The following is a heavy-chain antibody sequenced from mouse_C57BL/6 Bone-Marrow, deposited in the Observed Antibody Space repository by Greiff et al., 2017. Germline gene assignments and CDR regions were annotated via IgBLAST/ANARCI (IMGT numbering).Heavy chain of an antibody. D-gene: IGHD4-1*01. CDR1: GYSITSDY. Sequence: VQLKQSGPGLAKPSQTLSLTCSVTGYSITSDYWNWLRKFPGNKLEYMGYISYSGSTYYNPSLKSRISITRDTSKNQYYLQLNSVTTEDTATYYCARYLTFFDYWGKGTTLTVSS. CDR3: ARYLTFFDY. J-gene: IGHJ2*01. CDR2: ISYSGST. V-gene: IGHV3-8*01.